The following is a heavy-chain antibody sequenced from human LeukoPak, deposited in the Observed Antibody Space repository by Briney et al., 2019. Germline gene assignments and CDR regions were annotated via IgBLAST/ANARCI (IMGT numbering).Heavy chain of an antibody. CDR1: GFTVSSND. J-gene: IGHJ4*02. Sequence: PGGSLRLSCAASGFTVSSNDMSWVRQAPGKGLECISVIYSGGSTDYADSVKGRFTISRDNAKNSLYLQMNSLRAEDTAVYYCARVAEAAAFDYWGQGTLVTVSS. CDR2: IYSGGST. D-gene: IGHD6-13*01. V-gene: IGHV3-53*01. CDR3: ARVAEAAAFDY.